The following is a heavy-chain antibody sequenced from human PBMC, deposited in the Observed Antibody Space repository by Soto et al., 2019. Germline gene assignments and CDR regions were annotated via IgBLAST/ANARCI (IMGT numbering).Heavy chain of an antibody. CDR1: GGTFSSYP. CDR3: ARVGHITNDGMAV. Sequence: QVQLVQSGAEVKKPGSSVKVSCEASGGTFSSYPINWVRQAPGQGLEWMGGIIPCVGTSNYAQKFQGRVTITADDSTSTAYMELRSLRSEDTAVYYGARVGHITNDGMAVGGQGTTGTVSS. D-gene: IGHD1-26*01. CDR2: IIPCVGTS. J-gene: IGHJ6*02. V-gene: IGHV1-69*01.